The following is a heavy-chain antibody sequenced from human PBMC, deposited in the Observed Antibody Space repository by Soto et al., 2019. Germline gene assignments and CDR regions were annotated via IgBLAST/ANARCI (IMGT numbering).Heavy chain of an antibody. CDR2: IYYSGST. Sequence: SETLSLTCTVSGGSISSGGYYWSWVRQHPGKGLEWIGYIYYSGSTYYNPSLKSRVTISVDTSKNQFSLKLSSVTAADTAVYYCARDSGVNYYGSGSYYSGSGGMDVWGQGTTVTVSS. J-gene: IGHJ6*02. D-gene: IGHD3-10*01. CDR3: ARDSGVNYYGSGSYYSGSGGMDV. CDR1: GGSISSGGYY. V-gene: IGHV4-31*03.